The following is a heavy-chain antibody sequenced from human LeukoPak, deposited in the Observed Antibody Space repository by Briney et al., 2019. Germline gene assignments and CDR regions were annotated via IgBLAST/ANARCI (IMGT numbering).Heavy chain of an antibody. CDR3: ARITMIRGVSIDAFDI. CDR1: GFTFSSCA. CDR2: ISSSSSCI. Sequence: GGSLRLSCAASGFTFSSCAMSWVRRAPGKGLEWVSSISSSSSCIYYADSVKGRFTISRDNAKNSLSLQMNSLRAEDTAVYYCARITMIRGVSIDAFDIWGQGTMVTVSS. J-gene: IGHJ3*02. D-gene: IGHD3-10*01. V-gene: IGHV3-21*01.